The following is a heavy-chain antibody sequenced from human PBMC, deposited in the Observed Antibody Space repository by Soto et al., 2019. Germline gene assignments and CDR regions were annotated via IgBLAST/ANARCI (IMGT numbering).Heavy chain of an antibody. J-gene: IGHJ4*02. CDR1: GASVTTYTFY. V-gene: IGHV4-39*01. Sequence: PSETLSLTCTVSGASVTTYTFYWGWIRQPPGKGLELIGSVSYTGTTHYNPSLRRRVTISVDGSENQFSLRLNSVTAADTAVYYCVRSGTALDIIVVPTDYWGQGMLVTVSS. CDR2: VSYTGTT. D-gene: IGHD2-15*01. CDR3: VRSGTALDIIVVPTDY.